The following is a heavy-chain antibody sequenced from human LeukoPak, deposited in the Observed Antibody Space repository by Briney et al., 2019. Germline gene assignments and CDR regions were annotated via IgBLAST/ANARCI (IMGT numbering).Heavy chain of an antibody. CDR2: ISGSGGST. V-gene: IGHV3-23*01. D-gene: IGHD5-12*01. CDR1: GFTFSSYA. J-gene: IGHJ4*02. CDR3: AKDVVYSGYDYLDY. Sequence: PGGSMRLSCAASGFTFSSYAMSWVRQAPGKGLEWASAISGSGGSTYYADSVKGRFTISRDNSKNTLYLQMTSLRAEDTAVYYCAKDVVYSGYDYLDYWGQGTLVTVSS.